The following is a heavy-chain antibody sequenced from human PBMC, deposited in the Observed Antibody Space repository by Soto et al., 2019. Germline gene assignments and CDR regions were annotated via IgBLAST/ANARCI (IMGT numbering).Heavy chain of an antibody. CDR2: INPNGGST. D-gene: IGHD2-15*01. CDR1: GYTFTTYY. Sequence: QVQLVQSGAEVKRPGASVKVSCKASGYTFTTYYMHWVRQAPGQGLEWLGIINPNGGSTTYAQKSKGRVTMTRDTSTSTVYLELSSLRSEDTAVYYCARAGYCSGGTCFHGNCDYWGQGTLVTVSA. V-gene: IGHV1-46*01. J-gene: IGHJ4*02. CDR3: ARAGYCSGGTCFHGNCDY.